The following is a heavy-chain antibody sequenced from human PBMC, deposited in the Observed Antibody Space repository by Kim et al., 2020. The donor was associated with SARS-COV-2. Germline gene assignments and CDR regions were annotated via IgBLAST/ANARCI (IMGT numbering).Heavy chain of an antibody. Sequence: SETLSLICAVYGGSFSGYYWSWIRQPPGKGLEWIGEINHSGSTNYNPSLKSRVTISVDTSKNQFSLKLSSVTAADTAVYYCARDMATTYGMDVWGQGTTV. J-gene: IGHJ6*02. V-gene: IGHV4-34*01. CDR2: INHSGST. CDR3: ARDMATTYGMDV. D-gene: IGHD5-12*01. CDR1: GGSFSGYY.